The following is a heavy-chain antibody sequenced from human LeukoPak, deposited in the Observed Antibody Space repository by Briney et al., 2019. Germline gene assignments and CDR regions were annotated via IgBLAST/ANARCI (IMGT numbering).Heavy chain of an antibody. CDR2: IDEGGSKE. V-gene: IGHV3-7*01. Sequence: PGWSLRLSCATSGFTFEYHWMTWVRQAPGKGLEWVANIDEGGSKEYYVDSVKGRFTISRDNAKNLVVLQMNSLRGEETAVYYCARERFLPCYSWGQGVLVTVSS. CDR3: ARERFLPCYS. CDR1: GFTFEYHW. D-gene: IGHD3-3*01. J-gene: IGHJ5*02.